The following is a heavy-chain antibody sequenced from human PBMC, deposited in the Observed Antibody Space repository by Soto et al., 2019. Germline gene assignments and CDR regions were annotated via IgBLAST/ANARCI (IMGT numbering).Heavy chain of an antibody. D-gene: IGHD7-27*01. CDR2: IYYSGST. CDR3: ARDGGWGSYWYFDL. Sequence: QVQLQESGPGLVKPSQTLSLTCTVSGGSISSGGYYWSWIRQHPGKGLEWIGYIYYSGSTYYNPSLESRVTISVDTSKNQCSLKLSSVTAADTAVYYCARDGGWGSYWYFDLWGRGTLVTVSS. CDR1: GGSISSGGYY. V-gene: IGHV4-31*03. J-gene: IGHJ2*01.